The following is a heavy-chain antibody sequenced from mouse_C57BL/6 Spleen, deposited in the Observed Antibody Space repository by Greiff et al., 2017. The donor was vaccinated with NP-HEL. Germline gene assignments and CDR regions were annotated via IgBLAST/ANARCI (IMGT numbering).Heavy chain of an antibody. CDR3: GRDDYDGFAY. Sequence: VQLKESGPGLVKPSQSLSLTCSVTGYSITSGYYWNWIRQFPGNKLEWMGYISYDGSNNYNPSLKNRISITRDTSKNQFFLKLKSVTTGDTATYYCGRDDYDGFAYWGQGTLVTVSA. CDR1: GYSITSGYY. CDR2: ISYDGSN. J-gene: IGHJ3*01. D-gene: IGHD2-4*01. V-gene: IGHV3-6*01.